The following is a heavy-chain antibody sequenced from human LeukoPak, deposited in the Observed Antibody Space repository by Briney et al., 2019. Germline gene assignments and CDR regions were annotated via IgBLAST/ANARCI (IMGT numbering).Heavy chain of an antibody. CDR3: ALGYNDIWEL. J-gene: IGHJ4*02. Sequence: MSSEPLSLTCAVSSGSISSSTWWSWVRQPPGKGLEWIGEINHSGSTHYTPSLKSRVTISVDTSDNKFSLKMISVTAADAAVYYCALGYNDIWELWGRGTLVTVSS. V-gene: IGHV4-4*02. CDR1: SGSISSSTW. CDR2: INHSGST. D-gene: IGHD5-24*01.